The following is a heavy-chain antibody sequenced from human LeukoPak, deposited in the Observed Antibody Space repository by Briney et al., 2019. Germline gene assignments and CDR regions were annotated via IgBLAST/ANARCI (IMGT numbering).Heavy chain of an antibody. Sequence: SETLSLTCTVSGGSISSSSYYWSWIRQPPGKGLEWIGEINHSGSTNYNPSLKSRVTISVDTSKNQFSLKLSSVTAADTAVYYCARGETTAQKYNWFDPWGQGTLVTVSS. CDR2: INHSGST. CDR1: GGSISSSSYY. D-gene: IGHD1-7*01. V-gene: IGHV4-39*07. CDR3: ARGETTAQKYNWFDP. J-gene: IGHJ5*02.